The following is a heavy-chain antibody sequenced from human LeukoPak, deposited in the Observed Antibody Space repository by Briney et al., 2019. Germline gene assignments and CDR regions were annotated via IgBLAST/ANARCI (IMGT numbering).Heavy chain of an antibody. D-gene: IGHD4-23*01. V-gene: IGHV4-4*07. CDR2: IYTGGST. J-gene: IGHJ4*02. Sequence: SGTLSLTCTVSGGSMSGYYWSWIRQPAGKGLEWIGRIYTGGSTNYNPSLKSRVTMSVDTTKNQFSLQVTTVPAADAAVYYCGRGPYGGDGRSFFDYWGQGTLVTVSS. CDR1: GGSMSGYY. CDR3: GRGPYGGDGRSFFDY.